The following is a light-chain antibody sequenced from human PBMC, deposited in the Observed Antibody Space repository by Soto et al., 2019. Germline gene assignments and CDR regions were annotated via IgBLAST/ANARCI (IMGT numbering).Light chain of an antibody. Sequence: LTQPASVSGSPGQSITISCTGTSSDVGSYNLVSWYQLHPGKAPKLMIYEGIKRPSGVSNRFSVSKSGNTTSLTISGLQAEDEADYYCCSNAGSSTVFGTGTKVTVL. J-gene: IGLJ1*01. CDR2: EGI. CDR3: CSNAGSSTV. V-gene: IGLV2-23*03. CDR1: SSDVGSYNL.